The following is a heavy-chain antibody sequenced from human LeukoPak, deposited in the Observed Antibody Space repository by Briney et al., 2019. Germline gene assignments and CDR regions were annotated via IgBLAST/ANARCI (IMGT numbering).Heavy chain of an antibody. CDR1: GFTFSSYS. CDR3: ARTATDTGEFDY. V-gene: IGHV3-21*01. CDR2: ISSSSSSI. Sequence: GGSLRLSCAASGFTFSSYSMNWVRQAPGKGLECVSSISSSSSSIYYADSVKGRFTISRDDAKNSLYLQMNSLRAEDTAVYYCARTATDTGEFDYWGQGTLVTVSS. D-gene: IGHD6-13*01. J-gene: IGHJ4*02.